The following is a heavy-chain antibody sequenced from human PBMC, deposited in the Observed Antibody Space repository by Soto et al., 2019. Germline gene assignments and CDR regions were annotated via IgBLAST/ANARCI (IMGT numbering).Heavy chain of an antibody. J-gene: IGHJ6*02. V-gene: IGHV4-4*02. CDR3: ARDDHIVVVPTSLGAMDV. D-gene: IGHD2-2*01. CDR2: IYHSGST. CDR1: GGSISSNKW. Sequence: QVQLQESGPGLVKPSETLSLTCAVYGGSISSNKWWSWVRQPPGKGLEWIGEIYHSGSTNDNPSLKSRVTISLDKSKNQFSLKLTSVTAADSAVYYCARDDHIVVVPTSLGAMDVWGQGTTVTVSS.